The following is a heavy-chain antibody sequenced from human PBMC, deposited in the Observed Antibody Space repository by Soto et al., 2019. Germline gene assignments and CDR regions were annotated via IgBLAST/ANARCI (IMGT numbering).Heavy chain of an antibody. CDR2: ISGSGGST. D-gene: IGHD2-15*01. V-gene: IGHV3-23*01. Sequence: PGGSLRLSCAASGFTFSSYAMSWVRQAPGKGLEWVSGISGSGGSTYYADSVKGRFTISRDNSKNTLYLQMNSLRAEDTAVYYCAKDQDVPVVVVAAASFDYWGQGTLVTVAS. J-gene: IGHJ4*02. CDR1: GFTFSSYA. CDR3: AKDQDVPVVVVAAASFDY.